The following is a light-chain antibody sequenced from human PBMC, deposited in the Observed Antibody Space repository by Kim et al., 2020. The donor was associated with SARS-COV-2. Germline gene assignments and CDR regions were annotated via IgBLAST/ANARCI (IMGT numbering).Light chain of an antibody. J-gene: IGLJ2*01. CDR2: DVS. V-gene: IGLV2-14*03. CDR1: SSDIGGYNY. CDR3: ISYTSRSTHVV. Sequence: QSALTQPPSVSGSPGQSITISCTGTSSDIGGYNYVSWYQQHPGKAPKVMIYDVSNRPSGVSNRFSGSKSGNTASLTISGLQAEDEAGYYCISYTSRSTHVVFGGGTQLTVL.